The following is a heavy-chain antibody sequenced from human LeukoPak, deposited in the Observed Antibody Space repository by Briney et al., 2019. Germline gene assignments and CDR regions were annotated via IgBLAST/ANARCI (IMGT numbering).Heavy chain of an antibody. CDR1: GGSISSYY. J-gene: IGHJ4*02. CDR3: ASEIIQYCSSTSCSQFDF. D-gene: IGHD2-2*01. Sequence: SETLSLTCTVSGGSISSYYWSWIRQPAGKGLEWIGRIYTSGSTNYNPSLKSRVTMSVDTSKNQFSLKLSSVTAADTAVYYCASEIIQYCSSTSCSQFDFWGQGTLVTVSS. V-gene: IGHV4-4*07. CDR2: IYTSGST.